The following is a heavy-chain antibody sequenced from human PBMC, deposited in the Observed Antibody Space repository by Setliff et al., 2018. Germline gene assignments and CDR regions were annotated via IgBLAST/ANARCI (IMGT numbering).Heavy chain of an antibody. CDR3: STNAYSSTWPLFDY. J-gene: IGHJ4*02. Sequence: LRLSCTASGFTFGDYAMSWVRQAPGKGLEWVGFIRSKLYGGTTEYAASVKGRFTISRDDSKSIAYLQMNGLKTEDTAMYYCSTNAYSSTWPLFDYWGQGTLVTVSS. D-gene: IGHD6-13*01. CDR1: GFTFGDYA. V-gene: IGHV3-49*04. CDR2: IRSKLYGGTT.